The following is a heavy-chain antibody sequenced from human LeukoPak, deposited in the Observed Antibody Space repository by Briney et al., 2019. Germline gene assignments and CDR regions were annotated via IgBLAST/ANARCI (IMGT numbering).Heavy chain of an antibody. D-gene: IGHD2-15*01. CDR2: IKTKTDGETT. CDR3: MTCTSGCSYGIY. V-gene: IGHV3-15*01. J-gene: IGHJ4*02. Sequence: GGSLRLSCAASGFTFSSYAMSWVRQAPGKGLEWVGRIKTKTDGETTDYAAPVKGRFTISRDDSENTLYLQMNSLKTEDTAVYFCMTCTSGCSYGIYWGQGTLVNISS. CDR1: GFTFSSYA.